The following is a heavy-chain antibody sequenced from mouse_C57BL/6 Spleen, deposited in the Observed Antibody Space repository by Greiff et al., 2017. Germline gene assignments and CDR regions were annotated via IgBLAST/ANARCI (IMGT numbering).Heavy chain of an antibody. CDR1: GFTFSDYG. J-gene: IGHJ1*03. CDR3: ARPDYYGPWWYFDV. V-gene: IGHV5-17*01. D-gene: IGHD1-2*01. CDR2: ISSGSSTI. Sequence: EVKLVESGGGLVKPGGSLKLSCAASGFTFSDYGMHWVRQAPEKGLEWVAYISSGSSTIYYADTVKGRFTISRDNAKNTLFLQMTSLRSEDTAMYYCARPDYYGPWWYFDVWGTGTTGTVSS.